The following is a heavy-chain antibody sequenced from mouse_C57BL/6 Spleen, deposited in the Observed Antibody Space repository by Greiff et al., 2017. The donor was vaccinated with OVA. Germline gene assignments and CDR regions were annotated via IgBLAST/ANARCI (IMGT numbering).Heavy chain of an antibody. V-gene: IGHV1-53*01. CDR2: INPSNGGT. J-gene: IGHJ2*01. Sequence: VQLQQPGTDLVKPGASVKLSCKASGYTFTSYWMHWVKQRPGQGLEWIGNINPSNGGTNYNEKFKSKATLTVDKSSSTAYMQLSSLTSEDSAVDYCARGARWLLTDYWGQGTTLTVSS. CDR1: GYTFTSYW. D-gene: IGHD2-3*01. CDR3: ARGARWLLTDY.